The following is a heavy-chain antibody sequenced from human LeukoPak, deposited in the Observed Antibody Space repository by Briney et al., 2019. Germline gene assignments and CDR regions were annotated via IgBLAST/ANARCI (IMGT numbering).Heavy chain of an antibody. V-gene: IGHV4-34*01. D-gene: IGHD2-2*01. CDR3: ARLPRGYCSSTSCYQTKDY. CDR2: INHSGST. Sequence: GSLRLSCEASGFTFSTYVVNWVRQPPGKGLEWIGEINHSGSTNYNPSLKSRVTISVDTSKNQFSLKLSSVTAADTAVYYCARLPRGYCSSTSCYQTKDYWGQGTLVTVSS. J-gene: IGHJ4*02. CDR1: GFTFSTYV.